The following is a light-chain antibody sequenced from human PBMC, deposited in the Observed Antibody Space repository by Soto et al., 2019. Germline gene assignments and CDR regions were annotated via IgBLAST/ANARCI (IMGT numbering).Light chain of an antibody. J-gene: IGLJ2*01. V-gene: IGLV2-14*01. CDR3: SSYTTSDTLV. Sequence: QSVLTQPASVSESPGQSITISCTGTSSDVGAYNYVSWYQQHPGKAPKLMIYDVSNRPSGVSNRFSGSKSGNTASLTISGLQAEDEADYFCSSYTTSDTLVFGGGTKLTVL. CDR1: SSDVGAYNY. CDR2: DVS.